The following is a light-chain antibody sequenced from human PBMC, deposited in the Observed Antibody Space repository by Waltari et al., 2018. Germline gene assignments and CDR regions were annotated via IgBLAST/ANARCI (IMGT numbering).Light chain of an antibody. CDR1: QTINSN. J-gene: IGKJ2*01. CDR3: QQYHKWPPYT. CDR2: GAS. V-gene: IGKV3-15*01. Sequence: EIVLTQSPATLSVSPGERATLSCRASQTINSNLAWYQQQPGQAPRLLIYGASTRAIGIPARFSGSGSGTEFTLTITSLQSEDFAVYFCQQYHKWPPYTFGPGTKLEIK.